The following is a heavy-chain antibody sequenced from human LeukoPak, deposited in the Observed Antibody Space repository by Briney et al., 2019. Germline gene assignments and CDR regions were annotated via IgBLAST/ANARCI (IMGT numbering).Heavy chain of an antibody. V-gene: IGHV3-9*01. J-gene: IGHJ3*02. D-gene: IGHD2-21*01. CDR3: AKGLLLRFSDAFDI. CDR1: GFTFSSYA. CDR2: ISWNSGSI. Sequence: PEGSLRLSCAASGFTFSSYAMSWVRQAPGKGLEWVSGISWNSGSIGYADSVKGRFTISRDNAKNSLYLQMNSLRAEDTASYYCAKGLLLRFSDAFDIWGQGTMVTVSS.